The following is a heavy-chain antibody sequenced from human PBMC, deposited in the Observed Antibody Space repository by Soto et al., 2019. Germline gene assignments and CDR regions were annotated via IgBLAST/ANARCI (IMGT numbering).Heavy chain of an antibody. D-gene: IGHD2-21*01. CDR1: GGSISSYY. CDR2: IYYSGST. J-gene: IGHJ5*02. Sequence: SETLSLTCTVSGGSISSYYWSWIRQPPGKGLEWIGYIYYSGSTNYNPSHKSRVTISVDTSKNQFSLKLSSVTAADTAVYYCARAIAAGFWFDPWGQGTLVTVSS. V-gene: IGHV4-59*01. CDR3: ARAIAAGFWFDP.